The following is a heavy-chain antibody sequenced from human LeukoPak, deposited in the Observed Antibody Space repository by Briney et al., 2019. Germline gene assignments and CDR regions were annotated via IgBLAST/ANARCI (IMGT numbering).Heavy chain of an antibody. CDR3: ARFASSGWPSRWFDP. J-gene: IGHJ5*02. Sequence: SETLSLTCTVSGGSNSSYYWSWIRQPPGKGLEWIGYIYYSGSTNYNPSLKSRVTISVDTSKNQFSLKLSSVTAADTAVYYCARFASSGWPSRWFDPWGQGTLVTVSS. V-gene: IGHV4-59*01. CDR1: GGSNSSYY. D-gene: IGHD6-19*01. CDR2: IYYSGST.